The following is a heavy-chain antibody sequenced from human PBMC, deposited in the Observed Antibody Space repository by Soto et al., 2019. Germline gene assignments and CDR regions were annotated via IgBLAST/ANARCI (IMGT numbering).Heavy chain of an antibody. CDR3: ARVSTTVTEGIFSI. CDR2: IYYSGST. CDR1: GGSISSYY. D-gene: IGHD4-17*01. V-gene: IGHV4-59*01. J-gene: IGHJ3*02. Sequence: SKPLYLTCTVYGGSISSYYWSWIRQPPGKGLEWIGYIYYSGSTNYNPSLKSRVTISVDTSKNQFSLKLSSVTAADTAVYYCARVSTTVTEGIFSIRGQGTIVTGS.